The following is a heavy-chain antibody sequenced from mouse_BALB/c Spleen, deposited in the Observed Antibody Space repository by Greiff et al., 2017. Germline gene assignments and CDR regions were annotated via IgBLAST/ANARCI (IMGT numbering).Heavy chain of an antibody. CDR3: ARHGSSYVYAMDY. J-gene: IGHJ4*01. CDR1: GFSLTSYG. V-gene: IGHV2-9*02. Sequence: VKVVESGPGLVAPSQSLSITCTVSGFSLTSYGVHWVRQPPGKGLEWLGVIWAGGSTNYNSALMSRLSISKDNSKSQVFLKMNSLQTDDTAMYYCARHGSSYVYAMDYWGQGTSVTVSS. CDR2: IWAGGST. D-gene: IGHD1-1*01.